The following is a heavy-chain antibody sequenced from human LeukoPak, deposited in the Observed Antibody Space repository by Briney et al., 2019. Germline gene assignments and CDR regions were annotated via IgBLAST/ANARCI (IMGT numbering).Heavy chain of an antibody. V-gene: IGHV4-59*01. CDR2: LSYSGTA. CDR3: ARGRGDRGFYYYYVGV. D-gene: IGHD2-21*02. CDR1: VDSISTYY. J-gene: IGHJ6*03. Sequence: SETLSLTCSVSVDSISTYYWSWFRQPPGMGLEWIGYLSYSGTANYNPSLKSRVTISEDTSKKRFSLNLNSVTAADTAMYFCARGRGDRGFYYYYVGVWGKGTTVTVSS.